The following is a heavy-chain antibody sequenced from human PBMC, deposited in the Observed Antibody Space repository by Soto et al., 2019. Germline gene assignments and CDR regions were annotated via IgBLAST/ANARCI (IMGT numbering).Heavy chain of an antibody. CDR3: ARDRLRGYDNSGFFS. CDR2: INPSNGHR. V-gene: IGHV1-18*01. J-gene: IGHJ5*02. CDR1: GYSFAYYG. D-gene: IGHD3-22*01. Sequence: QVQLVQSGAELRKPGASVKVSCQASGYSFAYYGINWVRQAPGQGLEWMAWINPSNGHRNYAQKLDDRLTMTTATSTXTVYMELRSLKSDDTAIYYCARDRLRGYDNSGFFSWGQGTLVTVSS.